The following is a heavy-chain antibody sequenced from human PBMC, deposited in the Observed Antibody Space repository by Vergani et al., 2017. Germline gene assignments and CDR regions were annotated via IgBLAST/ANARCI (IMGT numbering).Heavy chain of an antibody. J-gene: IGHJ4*02. D-gene: IGHD2-2*01. CDR3: ASSYCSSTSCYELD. V-gene: IGHV4-34*01. CDR1: GGSFSGYY. Sequence: QVQLQQWGAGLLKPSETLSLTCAVYGGSFSGYYWSWIRQPPGKGLEWIGEINHSGSTNYNPSLKSRVTISVDTSKNQFSLKLSYVTAADTAVYYCASSYCSSTSCYELDWGEGTLVTVSS. CDR2: INHSGST.